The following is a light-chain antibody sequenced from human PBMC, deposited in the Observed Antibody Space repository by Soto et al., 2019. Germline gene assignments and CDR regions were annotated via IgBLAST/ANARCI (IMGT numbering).Light chain of an antibody. Sequence: DTQMTQSPPSLSASVGDRVTITCRASQSASTHLSWYQQKPGKAPKLLIYGAYRLQGGVPSRFSASGSGTDFTLTISSLQPEDFATYYCQQSYTIPWTFGQGTRVEIK. CDR3: QQSYTIPWT. V-gene: IGKV1-39*01. J-gene: IGKJ1*01. CDR1: QSASTH. CDR2: GAY.